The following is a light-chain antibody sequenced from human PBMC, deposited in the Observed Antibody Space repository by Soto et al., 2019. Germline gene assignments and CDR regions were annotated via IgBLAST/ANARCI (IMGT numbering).Light chain of an antibody. CDR3: QQHGISHIT. J-gene: IGKJ5*01. CDR2: GTS. CDR1: QPITTSS. V-gene: IGKV3-20*01. Sequence: EIVLTQSPGTLSLSPGERGTLYCRAGQPITTSSLAWYQQRPGQAPRLLIYGTSSRATGIPDRFSGSGSGTDFTLTISSLEPDDSAVYYCQQHGISHITFGQGTRLEI.